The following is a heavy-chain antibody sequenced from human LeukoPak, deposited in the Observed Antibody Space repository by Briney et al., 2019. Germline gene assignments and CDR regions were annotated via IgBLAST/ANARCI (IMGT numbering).Heavy chain of an antibody. CDR2: MNPISGNT. CDR3: ARPYCSGGDCLRYFDL. J-gene: IGHJ2*01. Sequence: GASVKVSCKASGCTFTSYDISWVRQATGQGLEWMGWMNPISGNTGYAQKFQGRVTMTRSTSISTAYMELSSLRSEDTAVYYCARPYCSGGDCLRYFDLWGRGTLITVSS. V-gene: IGHV1-8*01. D-gene: IGHD2-15*01. CDR1: GCTFTSYD.